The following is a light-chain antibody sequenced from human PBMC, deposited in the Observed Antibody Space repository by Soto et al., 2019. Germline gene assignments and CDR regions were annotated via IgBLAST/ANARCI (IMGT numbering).Light chain of an antibody. CDR2: DAS. CDR1: QSIDSW. CDR3: QQYHSYWT. J-gene: IGKJ1*01. Sequence: DIQMTQSPSTLSASVGDIVTITCRASQSIDSWLAWYQQKPGKAPKLLIYDASSLESGVPQRFSGSGSGTEFTLTISSLQTDDFSTYYCQQYHSYWTFGQGTKVDI. V-gene: IGKV1-5*01.